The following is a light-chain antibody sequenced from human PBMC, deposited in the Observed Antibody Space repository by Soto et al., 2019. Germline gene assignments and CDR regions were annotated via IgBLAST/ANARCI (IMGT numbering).Light chain of an antibody. CDR2: ANT. J-gene: IGLJ1*01. CDR1: SSNIGTGHD. Sequence: QSVLTQPPSVSGAPGQRVTISCTGSSSNIGTGHDVHWYQQLPGTAPKLLIYANTNRPSGVPGRFSGSKSGTSASLAITGLQVEGEADYYCQSYDSSLSGYVFGTGTKVTVL. CDR3: QSYDSSLSGYV. V-gene: IGLV1-40*01.